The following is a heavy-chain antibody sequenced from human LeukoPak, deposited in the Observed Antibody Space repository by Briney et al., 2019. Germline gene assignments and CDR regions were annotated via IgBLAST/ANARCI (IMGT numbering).Heavy chain of an antibody. D-gene: IGHD5-18*01. V-gene: IGHV4-34*01. J-gene: IGHJ5*02. CDR2: INHSGST. CDR1: GGSFSGYY. CDR3: ASRSGGGYSYGSNWFDP. Sequence: SETLSLTCAVYGGSFSGYYWSWIRQPPGKGLEGIGEINHSGSTNYNPSLKSRVTISVDTSKNQFSLKLSSVTAADTAVYYCASRSGGGYSYGSNWFDPWGQGTLVTVSS.